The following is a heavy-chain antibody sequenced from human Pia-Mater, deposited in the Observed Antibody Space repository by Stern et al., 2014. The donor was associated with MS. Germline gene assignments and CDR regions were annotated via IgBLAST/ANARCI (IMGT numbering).Heavy chain of an antibody. D-gene: IGHD6-19*01. CDR3: ARGRGSGWYFNNYALDF. CDR2: IYHSGNT. CDR1: GGSISNGGDS. V-gene: IGHV4-30-2*01. J-gene: IGHJ6*02. Sequence: QLQLQESGSGLVKPSQTLSLTCAVSGGSISNGGDSWNRIRQPPGRGLERFGYIYHSGNTFYNPSLKSRVTISADRSTNPFSLKLSCVAAADAAVYYCARGRGSGWYFNNYALDFWGQGTTFTVSS.